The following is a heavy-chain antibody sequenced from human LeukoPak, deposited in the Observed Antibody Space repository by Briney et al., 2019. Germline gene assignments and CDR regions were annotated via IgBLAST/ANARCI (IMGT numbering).Heavy chain of an antibody. Sequence: SETLSLTSTVSAGSISTYYWSWIRQPPGKGLEWIGYIDYSGTTNYNPFLKSRVTISVDTYKNQFSLQLSSATDADAAVYYCARGLTFYDILFAYYTFPYVDSWGQGTLVTVSS. CDR2: IDYSGTT. CDR1: AGSISTYY. J-gene: IGHJ4*02. V-gene: IGHV4-59*01. D-gene: IGHD3-9*01. CDR3: ARGLTFYDILFAYYTFPYVDS.